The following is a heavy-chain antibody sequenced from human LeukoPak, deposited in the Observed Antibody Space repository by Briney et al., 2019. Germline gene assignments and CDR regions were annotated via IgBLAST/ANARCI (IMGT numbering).Heavy chain of an antibody. CDR1: GYTFTSYG. CDR2: ISAYNGNT. CDR3: ARDPGPYSSSWSLNPY. Sequence: ASVKVSCKASGYTFTSYGISWVRQAPGQGLEWMGWISAYNGNTNYAQKLQGRVTMTTDTSTSTAYMELRSLRSDDTAVYYCARDPGPYSSSWSLNPYWGQGTLVTVSS. V-gene: IGHV1-18*01. J-gene: IGHJ4*02. D-gene: IGHD6-13*01.